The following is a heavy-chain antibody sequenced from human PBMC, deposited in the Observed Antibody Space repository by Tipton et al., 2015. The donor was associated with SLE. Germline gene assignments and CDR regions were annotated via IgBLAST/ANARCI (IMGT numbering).Heavy chain of an antibody. D-gene: IGHD6-13*01. Sequence: LSLTCAVSGYSITSGDYWGWIRQPPGKGLEWVGSLYHRGSTYYNPSLKSRVTISTDTSKNEIYLKLTSVTATDTAVYFCARDPYDSTWRNGWFDPWGQGTLVTVSS. CDR2: LYHRGST. J-gene: IGHJ5*02. V-gene: IGHV4-38-2*02. CDR3: ARDPYDSTWRNGWFDP. CDR1: GYSITSGDY.